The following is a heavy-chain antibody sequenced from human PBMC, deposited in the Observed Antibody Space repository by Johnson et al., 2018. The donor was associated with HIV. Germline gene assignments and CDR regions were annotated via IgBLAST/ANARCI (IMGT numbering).Heavy chain of an antibody. CDR3: AKGGLGHTDAFDI. Sequence: QLVESGGVVVQPGGSLRLSCAASGFTFDDYTMHWVRQGPGKGLEWVSLISWDGVSTYYGDSLKGRFTISRDNSKNSLYLQMNSLRSEDTALYYCAKGGLGHTDAFDIWGQGTMVTVSS. D-gene: IGHD6-19*01. J-gene: IGHJ3*02. CDR1: GFTFDDYT. V-gene: IGHV3-43*01. CDR2: ISWDGVST.